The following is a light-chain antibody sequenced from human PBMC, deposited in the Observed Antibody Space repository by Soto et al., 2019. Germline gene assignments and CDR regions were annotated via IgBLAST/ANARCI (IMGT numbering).Light chain of an antibody. V-gene: IGKV3-15*01. CDR3: QQYNNWHPWT. Sequence: DILMTQSPATLSVSVGERATLSCRASQTVSNKLAWYQQKPGQAPRLLIYNASSIATGIPATFSGSGSGTEDTTTISSLQYEDFAVSYCQQYNNWHPWTFGQGTKVDIK. CDR2: NAS. CDR1: QTVSNK. J-gene: IGKJ1*01.